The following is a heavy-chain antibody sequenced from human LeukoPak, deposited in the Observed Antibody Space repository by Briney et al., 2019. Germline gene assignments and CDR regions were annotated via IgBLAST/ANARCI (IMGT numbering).Heavy chain of an antibody. CDR1: GFTFSDYY. CDR2: ISSSASTI. D-gene: IGHD2-2*01. Sequence: PGGSLRLSCAASGFTFSDYYMSWIRQAPGKGLERVSYISSSASTIYYADSVKGRFTISRDNAKKSLYLQMNSLRAEVAALYYCAKGYCSSTSCHVGRKWGEGGLVTVSS. CDR3: AKGYCSSTSCHVGRK. V-gene: IGHV3-11*01. J-gene: IGHJ4*02.